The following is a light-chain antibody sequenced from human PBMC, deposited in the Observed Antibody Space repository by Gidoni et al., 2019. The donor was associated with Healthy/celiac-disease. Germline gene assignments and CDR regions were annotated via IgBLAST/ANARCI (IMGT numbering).Light chain of an antibody. CDR1: QSVSSSD. J-gene: IGKJ4*01. V-gene: IGKV3D-20*01. CDR3: QQYGSSHLT. CDR2: DAS. Sequence: ELVLTQSPAPLSLSPGERATLSCGASQSVSSSDLAWYQQKPGLAPRLLIYDASSRATGIPDRFSGSGSGTDVTLTISRLEPEDFAVYYCQQYGSSHLTFGGGTKVEIK.